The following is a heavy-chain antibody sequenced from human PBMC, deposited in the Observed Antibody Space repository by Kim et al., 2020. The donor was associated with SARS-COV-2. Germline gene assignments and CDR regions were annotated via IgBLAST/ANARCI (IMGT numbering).Heavy chain of an antibody. J-gene: IGHJ6*02. Sequence: SETLSLTCTVSGGSISSSSYYWGWIRQPPGKGLEWIGSIYYSGSTYYNPSLKSRVTISVDTSKNQFSLKLSSVTAADTAVYYCASIEGARGRDYYYYGMDVWGQGTTVTVSS. V-gene: IGHV4-39*01. D-gene: IGHD3-16*01. CDR1: GGSISSSSYY. CDR2: IYYSGST. CDR3: ASIEGARGRDYYYYGMDV.